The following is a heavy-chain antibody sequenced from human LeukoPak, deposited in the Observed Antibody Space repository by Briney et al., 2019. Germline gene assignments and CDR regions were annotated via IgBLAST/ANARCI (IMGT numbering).Heavy chain of an antibody. CDR3: ARHGIDTAMVVPGRFDP. CDR2: ISAYSGNT. D-gene: IGHD5-18*01. V-gene: IGHV1-18*01. Sequence: ASVKVSCKASGYTFTSYGINWVRQAPGQGLEWMGWISAYSGNTNYAQKFQDRVSMTTDTSTSTAYMELRSLRSDDTAVYYCARHGIDTAMVVPGRFDPWGQGTLVTVSS. J-gene: IGHJ5*02. CDR1: GYTFTSYG.